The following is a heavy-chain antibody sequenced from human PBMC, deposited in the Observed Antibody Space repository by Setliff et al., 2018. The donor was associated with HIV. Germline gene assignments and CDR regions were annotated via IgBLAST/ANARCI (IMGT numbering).Heavy chain of an antibody. CDR1: GYSISSGYY. CDR2: IYDSGHT. Sequence: SETLSLICAVSGYSISSGYYWGWIRQPPGKGLEWIGNIYDSGHTFYNPSLKSRVTISVDTSKNQFSLKLTSVTAADTSVYYCARHRAQRGSGTYYDDWFDPWG. D-gene: IGHD3-10*01. V-gene: IGHV4-38-2*01. J-gene: IGHJ5*02. CDR3: ARHRAQRGSGTYYDDWFDP.